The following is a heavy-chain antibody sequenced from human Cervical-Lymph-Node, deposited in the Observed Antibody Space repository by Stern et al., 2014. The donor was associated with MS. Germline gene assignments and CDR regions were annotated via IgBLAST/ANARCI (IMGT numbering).Heavy chain of an antibody. Sequence: QVQLQQSGPGLVKPSQTLSLTCTVSGVSITSSSFYWTWIRQPAGKGLEWIGRIYVRGRTDYNPSLKGRVTMSLDASKNQCSLELTSVTADDTAVYYCARQAGYYDNSAYYNYWGQGTLVTVSS. CDR2: IYVRGRT. V-gene: IGHV4-61*02. D-gene: IGHD3-22*01. CDR3: ARQAGYYDNSAYYNY. J-gene: IGHJ4*02. CDR1: GVSITSSSFY.